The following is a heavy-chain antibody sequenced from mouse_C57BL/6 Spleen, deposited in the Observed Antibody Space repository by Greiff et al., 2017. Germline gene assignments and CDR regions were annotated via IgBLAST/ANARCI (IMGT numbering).Heavy chain of an antibody. CDR1: GYTFTSYW. D-gene: IGHD2-3*01. CDR2: IDPSDSYT. CDR3: ARRLLYDGYYDAMDY. V-gene: IGHV1-69*01. Sequence: QVQLQQPGAELVMPGASVKLSCKASGYTFTSYWMHWVKQRPGQGLEWIGEIDPSDSYTNYNQQFKGKSTLTVDKSSSTAYMQLSSLTSEDSAVYYCARRLLYDGYYDAMDYWGQGTSVTVSS. J-gene: IGHJ4*01.